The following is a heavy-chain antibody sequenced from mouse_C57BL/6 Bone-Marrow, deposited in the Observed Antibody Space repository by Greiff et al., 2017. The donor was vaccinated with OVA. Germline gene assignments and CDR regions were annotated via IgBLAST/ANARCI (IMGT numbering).Heavy chain of an antibody. CDR3: ARTTMITPRRVRDAMEY. V-gene: IGHV1-55*01. Sequence: QVQLQQPGAELVKPGASVKMSCKASGYTFTSYWITWVKQRPGQGLEWIGDIYPGSGSTNYNEKFKSKATLTVDTSSSTAYMQLSSLTSEDSAVYYCARTTMITPRRVRDAMEYWGLGTSVTVSS. D-gene: IGHD2-4*01. CDR1: GYTFTSYW. CDR2: IYPGSGST. J-gene: IGHJ4*01.